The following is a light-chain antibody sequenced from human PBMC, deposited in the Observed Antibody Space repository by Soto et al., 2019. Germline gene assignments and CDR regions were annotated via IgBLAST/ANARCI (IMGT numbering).Light chain of an antibody. Sequence: DIQMTQSPSTLSASVGDRVTITCRASQSISSWLAWYQQKPGKAPKLLIYKASSLESGVPSRFSGRRSGTEFTLTISSLQPDDFPTYYYQQYNSYSRTFGQGTKVEIK. J-gene: IGKJ1*01. CDR2: KAS. V-gene: IGKV1-5*03. CDR3: QQYNSYSRT. CDR1: QSISSW.